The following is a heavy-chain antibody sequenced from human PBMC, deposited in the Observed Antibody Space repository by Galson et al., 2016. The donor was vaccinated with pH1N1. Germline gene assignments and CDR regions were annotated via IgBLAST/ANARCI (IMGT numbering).Heavy chain of an antibody. D-gene: IGHD4-17*01. CDR1: GYTFTGYY. CDR2: INPNSGGT. V-gene: IGHV1-2*06. CDR3: ARGGSTVTTDYYYYYYSMDV. J-gene: IGHJ6*02. Sequence: SGYTFTGYYMHWVRQAPGQGLEWMGRINPNSGGTNYAQKFQGRVTMTRDTSISTAYMELSRLRSDDTAVYYCARGGSTVTTDYYYYYYSMDVWGQGTTVTVSS.